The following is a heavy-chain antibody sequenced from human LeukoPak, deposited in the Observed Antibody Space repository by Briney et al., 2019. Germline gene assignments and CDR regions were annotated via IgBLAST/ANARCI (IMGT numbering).Heavy chain of an antibody. V-gene: IGHV3-30*18. J-gene: IGHJ4*02. CDR3: AKGKYSSSSGIFDY. D-gene: IGHD6-6*01. Sequence: GRSLRLSCAASGFTFSSYGMHWVRQAPGKGLEWVAVISYDGSNKYYADSVKGRFTISRDNSKNTLYLQMNSLRAEDTAVYYCAKGKYSSSSGIFDYWGQGTLDTVSS. CDR2: ISYDGSNK. CDR1: GFTFSSYG.